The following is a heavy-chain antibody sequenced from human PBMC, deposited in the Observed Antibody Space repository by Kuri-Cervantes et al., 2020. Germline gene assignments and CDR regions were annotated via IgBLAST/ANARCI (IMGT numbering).Heavy chain of an antibody. CDR3: AKGVRAAAPLYYYYYMNV. J-gene: IGHJ6*03. CDR2: IGIVGDT. D-gene: IGHD6-13*01. Sequence: GESLKISCAASGFTFSSYDMHWVRQVIGKGLEWVSAIGIVGDTYYPGSVKGRFTVSRDNSKNTLYLQMNSLRDEDTAVYYCAKGVRAAAPLYYYYYMNVWGKGTAVTVSS. V-gene: IGHV3-13*01. CDR1: GFTFSSYD.